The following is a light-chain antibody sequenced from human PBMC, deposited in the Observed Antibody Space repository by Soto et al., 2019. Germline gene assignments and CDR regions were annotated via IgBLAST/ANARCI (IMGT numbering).Light chain of an antibody. Sequence: QSVLTQPASVSGSPGQSTTISCTGTSSDVGGYNYVSWYQQHPGKAPKLMIYDDSNRPSGVSNRFSGSKSGNTASLTFSGLQAEDEADYYCSSYTSSSTRGFGTGTKVTVL. CDR1: SSDVGGYNY. CDR2: DDS. CDR3: SSYTSSSTRG. J-gene: IGLJ1*01. V-gene: IGLV2-14*01.